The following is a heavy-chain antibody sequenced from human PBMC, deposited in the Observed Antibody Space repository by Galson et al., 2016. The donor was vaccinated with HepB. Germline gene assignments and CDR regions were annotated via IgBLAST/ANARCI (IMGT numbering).Heavy chain of an antibody. CDR1: GFSISIYS. Sequence: SLRLSCAASGFSISIYSMNWVRQAPGKGLEWVAVISYDGGNKYYADSVKGRFTISRDNSKNTLYLQMNSLRAEDTAVYYCAKWGGSGYDWARLDYWGQGTLVTVSS. CDR3: AKWGGSGYDWARLDY. D-gene: IGHD5-12*01. V-gene: IGHV3-30*18. CDR2: ISYDGGNK. J-gene: IGHJ4*02.